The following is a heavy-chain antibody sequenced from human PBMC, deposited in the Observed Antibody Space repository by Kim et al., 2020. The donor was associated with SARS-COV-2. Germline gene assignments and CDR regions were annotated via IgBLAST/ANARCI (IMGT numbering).Heavy chain of an antibody. V-gene: IGHV3-23*01. Sequence: YAGSVKGRFTISRDHSKNALYLQMNSLRAEDTAVYYCAKDPPGEVDRSGYWGQGTLVTVSS. D-gene: IGHD5-12*01. CDR3: AKDPPGEVDRSGY. J-gene: IGHJ4*02.